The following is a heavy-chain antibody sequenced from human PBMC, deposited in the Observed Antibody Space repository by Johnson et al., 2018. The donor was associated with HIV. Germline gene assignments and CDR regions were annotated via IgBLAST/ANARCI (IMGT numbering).Heavy chain of an antibody. J-gene: IGHJ3*02. CDR1: GFTFSSYG. CDR2: ISYDGSNK. Sequence: VQLLESGGGVVQPGRSLRLSCAASGFTFSSYGMHWVRQAPGKGLAWVAVISYDGSNKDYADSVKGRFTISRDNSKNTLYLQMNSLRAEDTAGYYCAKAPSPRGAFDIWGQGTMVTVSS. V-gene: IGHV3-30*18. CDR3: AKAPSPRGAFDI.